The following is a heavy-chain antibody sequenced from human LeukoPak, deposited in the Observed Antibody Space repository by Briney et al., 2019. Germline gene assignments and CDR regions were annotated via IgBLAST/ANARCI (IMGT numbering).Heavy chain of an antibody. Sequence: GGSLRLSCAASGFTVSSNYMSWVRQAPGKGLEWVSVIYSGGSTYYADSVKGRFTISRDNAKNSLYLQMNSLRAEDTAVYYCARGDIVPYGWFDPWGQGTLVTVSS. CDR3: ARGDIVPYGWFDP. CDR2: IYSGGST. D-gene: IGHD5-12*01. CDR1: GFTVSSNY. J-gene: IGHJ5*02. V-gene: IGHV3-66*01.